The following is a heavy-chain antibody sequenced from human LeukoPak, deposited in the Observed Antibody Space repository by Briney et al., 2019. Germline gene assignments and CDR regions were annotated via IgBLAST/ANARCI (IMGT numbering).Heavy chain of an antibody. CDR1: GFNFNTHA. D-gene: IGHD3-9*01. V-gene: IGHV3-21*01. Sequence: PGGSLRLSCAASGFNFNTHAMNWVRQAPGKGLEWVSSIRSTVGYIHYADSAKGRFIISRDSAKNTLYLQMNSLRAEDTAVYYCAKEVNSLRYFDWYAFDIWGQGTMVTVSS. J-gene: IGHJ3*02. CDR3: AKEVNSLRYFDWYAFDI. CDR2: IRSTVGYI.